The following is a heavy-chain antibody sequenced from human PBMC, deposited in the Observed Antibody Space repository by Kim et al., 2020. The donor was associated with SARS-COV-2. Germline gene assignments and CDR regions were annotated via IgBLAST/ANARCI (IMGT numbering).Heavy chain of an antibody. Sequence: SETLSLTCAVYGGSFSGYYWSWIRQPPGKGLEWIGEINHSGSTNYNPSLKSRVTISVDTSKNQFSLKLSSVTAADTAVYYCARVDDYYDSSGYYIDAFDIWGQGTMVTVSS. D-gene: IGHD3-22*01. V-gene: IGHV4-34*01. CDR1: GGSFSGYY. CDR3: ARVDDYYDSSGYYIDAFDI. CDR2: INHSGST. J-gene: IGHJ3*02.